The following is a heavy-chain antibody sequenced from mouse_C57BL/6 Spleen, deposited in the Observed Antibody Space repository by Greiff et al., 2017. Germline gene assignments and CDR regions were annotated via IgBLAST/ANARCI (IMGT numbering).Heavy chain of an antibody. Sequence: QVQLKQSGAELVRPGASVTLSCKASGYTFTDYEMHWVKQTPVHGLEWIGAIDPETGGTAYNQKFKGKAILTADKSSSTAYMELRSLTSEDSAVYYCTRGTIVRRTWFAYWGQGTLVTVSA. D-gene: IGHD2-5*01. V-gene: IGHV1-15*01. CDR3: TRGTIVRRTWFAY. J-gene: IGHJ3*01. CDR2: IDPETGGT. CDR1: GYTFTDYE.